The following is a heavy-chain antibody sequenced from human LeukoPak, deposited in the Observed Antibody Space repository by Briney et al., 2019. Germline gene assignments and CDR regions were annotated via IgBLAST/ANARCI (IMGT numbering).Heavy chain of an antibody. J-gene: IGHJ4*02. CDR1: GFTVSSNY. D-gene: IGHD4-17*01. CDR2: IYSGGST. Sequence: GGSLRLSCAASGFTVSSNYMSWVRQAPGKGLEWVSVIYSGGSTYYADSVKGRFTISRDNSKNTLYLQMNSLRAEDTAVYYCARVFIGDYGDYQFDYWGQGTLVTVSS. CDR3: ARVFIGDYGDYQFDY. V-gene: IGHV3-53*01.